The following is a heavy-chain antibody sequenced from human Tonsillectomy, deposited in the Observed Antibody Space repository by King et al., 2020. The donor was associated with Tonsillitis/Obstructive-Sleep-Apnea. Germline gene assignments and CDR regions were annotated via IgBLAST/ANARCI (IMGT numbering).Heavy chain of an antibody. CDR1: GGSISNYH. J-gene: IGHJ5*02. CDR3: ARVVPAAGTDWFDP. Sequence: QLQESGPGLVKPSETLSLTCIVSGGSISNYHWSWIRQPPGKGLEWIGYIYYSVSTNYNPSLKSRVTISVDTSKNHLSLRLRSVTAADTAVYYCARVVPAAGTDWFDPWGQGTLATVSS. D-gene: IGHD6-13*01. CDR2: IYYSVST. V-gene: IGHV4-59*01.